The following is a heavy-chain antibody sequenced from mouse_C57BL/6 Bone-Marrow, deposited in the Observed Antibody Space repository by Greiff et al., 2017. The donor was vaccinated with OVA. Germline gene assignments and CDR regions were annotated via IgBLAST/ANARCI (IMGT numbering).Heavy chain of an antibody. CDR3: ARDSNQFAY. J-gene: IGHJ3*01. D-gene: IGHD2-5*01. V-gene: IGHV5-4*01. CDR2: ISDGGSYT. Sequence: EVMLVESGGGLVKPGGSLKLSCAASGFTFSSYAMSWVRQTPEKRLEWVATISDGGSYTYYPDNVKGRFTISRDNAKNNLYLQMSHLKSEDTAMYYCARDSNQFAYWGQGTLVTVSA. CDR1: GFTFSSYA.